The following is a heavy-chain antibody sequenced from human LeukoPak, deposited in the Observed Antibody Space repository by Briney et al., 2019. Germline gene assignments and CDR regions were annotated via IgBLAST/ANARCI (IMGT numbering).Heavy chain of an antibody. CDR2: INPSGGST. CDR1: GYTFTSYY. V-gene: IGHV1-46*01. D-gene: IGHD3-9*01. Sequence: HEASVKVSCKASGYTFTSYYMHWVRQAPGQGLGWMGIINPSGGSTSYAQKFQGRVTMTRDTSTSTVYMELSSLRSEDTAVYYCARSPQDYDILTGYYPNYGMDVWGQGTTVTVS. CDR3: ARSPQDYDILTGYYPNYGMDV. J-gene: IGHJ6*02.